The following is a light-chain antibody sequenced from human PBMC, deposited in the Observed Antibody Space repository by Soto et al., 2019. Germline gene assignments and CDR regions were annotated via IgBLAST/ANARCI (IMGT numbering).Light chain of an antibody. CDR2: SND. V-gene: IGLV1-44*01. J-gene: IGLJ1*01. CDR1: SSNIGSNA. Sequence: QSVLTQPPSASGTPGQRVTISCSGTSSNIGSNAVNWYQHLPGTAPQHLIYSNDQRPSGVPDRRSGSKSGTSASLAIGGLQSDDEADYYCAAWYDSLNGYVFGTGTKLTVL. CDR3: AAWYDSLNGYV.